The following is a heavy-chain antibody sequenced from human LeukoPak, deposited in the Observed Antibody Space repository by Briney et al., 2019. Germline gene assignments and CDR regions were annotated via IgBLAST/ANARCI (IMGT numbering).Heavy chain of an antibody. CDR3: ARVSPYTIFGVVIVGRNWFDP. V-gene: IGHV3-7*01. D-gene: IGHD3-3*01. CDR2: IKQDGSEK. Sequence: PGGSLRLSCAASGFTFSSYWMSWVRQAPGKGLECVANIKQDGSEKYYVDSVKGRFTISRDNAKNSLYLQMNSLRAEDTAVYYCARVSPYTIFGVVIVGRNWFDPWGQGTLVTVYS. CDR1: GFTFSSYW. J-gene: IGHJ5*02.